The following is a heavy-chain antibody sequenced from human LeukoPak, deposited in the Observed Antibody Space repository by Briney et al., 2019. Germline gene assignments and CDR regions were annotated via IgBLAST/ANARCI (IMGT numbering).Heavy chain of an antibody. J-gene: IGHJ1*01. Sequence: SETLSFTCTVSGGSISSYYWSWIRQPPGKGLEWIGYIYYSGSTNYNPSLKNRVTISVDTSKNQFSLKLSSVTAADTAVYYCARDARYCSGGSCSRTGPFQHWGQGTLVTVSS. CDR1: GGSISSYY. D-gene: IGHD2-15*01. CDR2: IYYSGST. V-gene: IGHV4-59*01. CDR3: ARDARYCSGGSCSRTGPFQH.